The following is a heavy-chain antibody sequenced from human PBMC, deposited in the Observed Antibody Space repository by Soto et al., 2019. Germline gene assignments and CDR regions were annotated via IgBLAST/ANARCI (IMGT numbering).Heavy chain of an antibody. Sequence: EVQLVESGGGLVKPGGSLRLSCAVSGFTFSSYSMNWVRQAPGKGLEWVSSISSSSSYIYYADSVKGRFTICRDNAKNSLYLQMNSLRAEDTAVYYCARDRLWFGELFGPYYYYGMDVWGQGTTVTVSS. D-gene: IGHD3-10*01. J-gene: IGHJ6*02. V-gene: IGHV3-21*01. CDR1: GFTFSSYS. CDR2: ISSSSSYI. CDR3: ARDRLWFGELFGPYYYYGMDV.